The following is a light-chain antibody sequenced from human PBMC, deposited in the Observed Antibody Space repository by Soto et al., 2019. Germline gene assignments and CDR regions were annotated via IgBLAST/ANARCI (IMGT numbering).Light chain of an antibody. Sequence: EIVLTQSPGTLSLSPGERATLACRASQSVSNNYLAWYQQKPGQAPRLLIYGASSRATGIPDRFSGSGSGTDFTLTISSLQSEDFAVYYCQQYNDWPRTFGQGTMGDIK. CDR3: QQYNDWPRT. CDR2: GAS. J-gene: IGKJ1*01. CDR1: QSVSNNY. V-gene: IGKV3-20*01.